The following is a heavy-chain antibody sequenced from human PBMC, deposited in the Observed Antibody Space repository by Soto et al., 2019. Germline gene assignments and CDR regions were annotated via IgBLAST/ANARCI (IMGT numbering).Heavy chain of an antibody. D-gene: IGHD6-13*01. J-gene: IGHJ4*02. CDR2: ISYDGSNK. V-gene: IGHV3-30-3*01. Sequence: QVQLVESGGGVVQPGRSLRLSCAASGFTFSSYAMHWVRQAPGKGLEWVAVISYDGSNKYYADSVKGRFTISRDNSKNTLYLQMNSLRAEDTAVYYCATSTGGIAAAGDYYFVYWGQGTLVTVSS. CDR3: ATSTGGIAAAGDYYFVY. CDR1: GFTFSSYA.